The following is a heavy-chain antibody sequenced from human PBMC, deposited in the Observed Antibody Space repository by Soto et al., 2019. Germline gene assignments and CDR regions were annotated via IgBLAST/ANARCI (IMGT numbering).Heavy chain of an antibody. D-gene: IGHD3-9*01. Sequence: QVQLVEAGGGLVKPGGSLRLSCAASGFTFSDYYMSWIRQAPGKGLEWVSYISSSGSTIYYADSVKGRFTISRDNAKNSLYLQMNSLRAEDTAVYYCAREDILTGYFVPPYYYYMDVWGKGTTVTVSS. J-gene: IGHJ6*03. V-gene: IGHV3-11*01. CDR1: GFTFSDYY. CDR3: AREDILTGYFVPPYYYYMDV. CDR2: ISSSGSTI.